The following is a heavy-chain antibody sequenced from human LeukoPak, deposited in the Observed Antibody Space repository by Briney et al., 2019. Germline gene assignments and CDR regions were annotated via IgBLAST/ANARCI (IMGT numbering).Heavy chain of an antibody. D-gene: IGHD2-8*01. J-gene: IGHJ5*02. Sequence: GGSLRLSCAASGFTFSSYAMSWVRQAPGKGLGWVSAISGSGGSTYYADSVKGRFTISRDNSKNTLYLQMNSLRAEDTAVYYCAKDGGLMSRGWFDPWGQGTLVTVSS. CDR2: ISGSGGST. V-gene: IGHV3-23*01. CDR1: GFTFSSYA. CDR3: AKDGGLMSRGWFDP.